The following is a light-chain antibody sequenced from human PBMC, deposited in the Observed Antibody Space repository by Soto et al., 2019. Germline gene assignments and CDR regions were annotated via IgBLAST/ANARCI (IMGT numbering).Light chain of an antibody. CDR1: QSISSY. J-gene: IGKJ3*01. Sequence: DIQMTKSPSSLSASVGDRVTITSRASQSISSYLNWYQQNPGKAPKLLIYAPSSLQSGVPSRFSGSGSGTDFTLTISSLQPEDFATYYCQQSYSTPFTFGPGTKVDIK. CDR2: APS. V-gene: IGKV1-39*01. CDR3: QQSYSTPFT.